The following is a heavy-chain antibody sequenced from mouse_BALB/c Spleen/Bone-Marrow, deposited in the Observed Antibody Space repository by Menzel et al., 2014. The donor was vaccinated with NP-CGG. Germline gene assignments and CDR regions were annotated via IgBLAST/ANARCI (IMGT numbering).Heavy chain of an antibody. J-gene: IGHJ4*01. V-gene: IGHV5-12-1*01. Sequence: DVQLVESGGGLVKPGGSLRLSCAASGFAFSSYDMSWVRQTPEKRLEWVAYISSGGGSTYYPDTVKGRFTISRDNAKNTLYLQMSSQKSDDTVMYCCARPIYYYDSSPFYAMGYWALGTSVTDPS. D-gene: IGHD1-1*01. CDR2: ISSGGGST. CDR1: GFAFSSYD. CDR3: ARPIYYYDSSPFYAMGY.